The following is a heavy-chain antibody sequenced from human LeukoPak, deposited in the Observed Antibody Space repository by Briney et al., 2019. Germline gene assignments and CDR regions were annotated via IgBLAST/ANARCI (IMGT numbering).Heavy chain of an antibody. Sequence: SQTLSLTCTVSGGSISSGDYYWSWIRQPPGKGLEWIGYIYYSGSTYYNPSLKSRVTISVDTSKNQFSLKLSSVTAADTAVYYCARDLGYYGSGSYFDYWGQGTLVTVSS. D-gene: IGHD3-10*01. CDR3: ARDLGYYGSGSYFDY. V-gene: IGHV4-30-4*01. CDR1: GGSISSGDYY. CDR2: IYYSGST. J-gene: IGHJ4*02.